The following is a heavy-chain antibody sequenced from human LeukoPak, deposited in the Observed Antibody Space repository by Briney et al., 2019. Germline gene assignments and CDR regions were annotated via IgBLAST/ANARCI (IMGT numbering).Heavy chain of an antibody. CDR1: GYSFTSYW. V-gene: IGHV5-51*01. J-gene: IGHJ4*02. D-gene: IGHD5-18*01. Sequence: GESLKISCKGSGYSFTSYWIGWVRQMPGKGLEWMGIIYPGDSDTRYSPSFQGQVTISADKPISTAYLQWSSLKASDTAMYYCARLPPPRRGYSYGLDYWGQGTLVTVSS. CDR3: ARLPPPRRGYSYGLDY. CDR2: IYPGDSDT.